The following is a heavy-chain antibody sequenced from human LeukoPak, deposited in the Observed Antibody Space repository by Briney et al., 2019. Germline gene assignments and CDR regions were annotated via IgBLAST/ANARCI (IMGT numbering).Heavy chain of an antibody. V-gene: IGHV4-38-2*02. D-gene: IGHD2-15*01. CDR2: IYHSGST. CDR1: GYSISSGYY. J-gene: IGHJ4*02. Sequence: PSETLSLTCTVSGYSISSGYYWGWIRQPPGKGLEWIGSIYHSGSTYYNPSLKSRVTISVDTSKNQFSLKLSSVTAADTAVYYCAGHGYCSGGSCYSFDYWGLGTLVTVSS. CDR3: AGHGYCSGGSCYSFDY.